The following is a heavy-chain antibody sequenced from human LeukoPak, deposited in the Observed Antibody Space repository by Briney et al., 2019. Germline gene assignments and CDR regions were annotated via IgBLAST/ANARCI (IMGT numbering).Heavy chain of an antibody. D-gene: IGHD3-10*01. CDR3: ARDRLEATSMWFGELTYYYYYYMDV. Sequence: GGSLRLSCAASGFTFSSYSMNWVRQAPGKGREGVSYISSSSSTIYYADSVKGRFTISRDNAKNSLYLQMNSLRAEDTAVYYCARDRLEATSMWFGELTYYYYYYMDVWGKGTTVTVSS. J-gene: IGHJ6*03. CDR2: ISSSSSTI. V-gene: IGHV3-48*01. CDR1: GFTFSSYS.